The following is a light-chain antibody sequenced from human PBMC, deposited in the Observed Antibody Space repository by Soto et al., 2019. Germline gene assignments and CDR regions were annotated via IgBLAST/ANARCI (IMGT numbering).Light chain of an antibody. CDR2: GAS. J-gene: IGKJ4*01. V-gene: IGKV3-15*01. CDR1: QSVSSN. Sequence: EIVMTQSPATLSVSPGERATLSCRASQSVSSNLAWYQQKPGQAPRLLIYGASTRATGIPAMFSGSGSGTEFTLTISSLQSEDFVVYYCQQYNNWLSTFGGGTKVEIK. CDR3: QQYNNWLST.